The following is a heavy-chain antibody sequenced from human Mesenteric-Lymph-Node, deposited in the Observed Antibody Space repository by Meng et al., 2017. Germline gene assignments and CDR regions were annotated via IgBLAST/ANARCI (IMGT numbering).Heavy chain of an antibody. V-gene: IGHV3-21*01. CDR1: GFVFSEYS. J-gene: IGHJ3*02. D-gene: IGHD6-19*01. CDR3: ARGGKWLGYDDFDI. Sequence: LVESGGGLVRPGGSLGLTFAASGFVFSEYSMNWVRQAPGKGLEWVSSISTGSAHIYYSESLKGRITLSRDDANDSLHLELDSLRVDDTAVYFCARGGKWLGYDDFDIWGQGTMVTVSS. CDR2: ISTGSAHI.